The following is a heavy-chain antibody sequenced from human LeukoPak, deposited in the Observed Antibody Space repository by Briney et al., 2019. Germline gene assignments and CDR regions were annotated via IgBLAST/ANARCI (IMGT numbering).Heavy chain of an antibody. Sequence: GESLKISCQGSGYRFTNYWISWVRQMPGKGLEWMGRIDPSDSYTNYSPSFQGHVTISADRSISTVYLQWSSLKASDTAMYYCARHSKVTDYYYYAMDVWGQGTPVTVSS. V-gene: IGHV5-10-1*01. CDR1: GYRFTNYW. CDR2: IDPSDSYT. CDR3: ARHSKVTDYYYYAMDV. J-gene: IGHJ6*02. D-gene: IGHD4-11*01.